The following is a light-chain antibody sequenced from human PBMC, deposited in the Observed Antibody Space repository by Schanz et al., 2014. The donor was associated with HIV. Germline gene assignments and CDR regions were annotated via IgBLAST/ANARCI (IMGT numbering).Light chain of an antibody. Sequence: QSALTQPASVSGSPGQSITISCTGTSSDVGSYNYVSWYQQHPGKAPKLLIFDVSRRPSGVSTRFSGSKSGDTASLTISGLQAEDEADYYCSSYEIRGTDVFGGGTKLPVL. V-gene: IGLV2-14*03. CDR1: SSDVGSYNY. CDR3: SSYEIRGTDV. CDR2: DVS. J-gene: IGLJ2*01.